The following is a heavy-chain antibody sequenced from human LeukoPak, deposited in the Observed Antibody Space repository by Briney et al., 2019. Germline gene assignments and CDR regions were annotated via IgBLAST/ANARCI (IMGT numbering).Heavy chain of an antibody. CDR1: GFTFSSYG. D-gene: IGHD2-2*01. V-gene: IGHV3-30*02. Sequence: GGSLRLFCAASGFTFSSYGMHWVRQAPGKGLEGVAFIRYDGSNKYYADSVKGRFTISRDNSKNTLYLQMNSLRAEDTAVYYCAKELVVVPAASYWFDPWGQGTLVTVSS. CDR2: IRYDGSNK. CDR3: AKELVVVPAASYWFDP. J-gene: IGHJ5*02.